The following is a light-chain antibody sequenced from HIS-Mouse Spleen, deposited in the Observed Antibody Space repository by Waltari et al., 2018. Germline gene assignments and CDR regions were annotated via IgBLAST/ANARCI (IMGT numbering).Light chain of an antibody. CDR1: SSDVGGYNY. V-gene: IGLV2-14*01. CDR3: SSYTSSSTLWV. Sequence: QSALTQPAPVSGSPGQSITIACTGTSSDVGGYNYCLWYQQHPGKAPTLIIYEVSNLPSGVSNRFSGSKSGNTASLTISGLQAEDEADYYCSSYTSSSTLWVFGGGTKLTVL. CDR2: EVS. J-gene: IGLJ3*02.